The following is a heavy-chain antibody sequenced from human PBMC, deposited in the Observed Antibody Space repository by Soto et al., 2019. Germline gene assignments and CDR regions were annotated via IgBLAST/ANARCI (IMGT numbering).Heavy chain of an antibody. D-gene: IGHD3-16*01. CDR3: ARDHVEYVGVWFDP. CDR1: GFTVSSNY. V-gene: IGHV3-53*01. CDR2: IYSGGST. J-gene: IGHJ5*02. Sequence: EVQLVESGGGLIQPGGSLRLSCAASGFTVSSNYMSWVRQAPGKGLEWVSVIYSGGSTYYADSVKGRFTISRDNSKNTLYLQMNSLRAEDTAVYYCARDHVEYVGVWFDPWGQGTLVTVSS.